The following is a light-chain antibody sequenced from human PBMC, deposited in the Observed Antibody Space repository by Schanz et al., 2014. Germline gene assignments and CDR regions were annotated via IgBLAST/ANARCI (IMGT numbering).Light chain of an antibody. V-gene: IGKV3-20*01. CDR2: DGS. J-gene: IGKJ1*01. CDR1: QSVSSSY. CDR3: QQYNSYSVA. Sequence: EIVLTQSPGTLSLSPGERATLSCRASQSVSSSYLAWYQQKPGQAPRLLIYDGSNRATGIPVRFSGSGSGTDFTLTISSLQPDDFATYYCQQYNSYSVAFGQGTKVEIK.